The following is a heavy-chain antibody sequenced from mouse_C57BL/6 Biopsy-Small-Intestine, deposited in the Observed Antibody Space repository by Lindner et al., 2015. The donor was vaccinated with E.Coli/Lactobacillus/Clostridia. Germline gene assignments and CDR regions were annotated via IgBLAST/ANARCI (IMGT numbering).Heavy chain of an antibody. Sequence: VQLQESGGGLVKPGGSLKLSCAASGFTFSDYGMHWVRQAPEKGLDWVAYISSGSSTIYYADTVKGRFTISRDNAKNTLFLQMTSLRSEDTAMYYCARGTGLGLDYWGQGTTLTVSS. J-gene: IGHJ2*01. CDR2: ISSGSSTI. V-gene: IGHV5-17*01. CDR1: GFTFSDYG. D-gene: IGHD4-1*01. CDR3: ARGTGLGLDY.